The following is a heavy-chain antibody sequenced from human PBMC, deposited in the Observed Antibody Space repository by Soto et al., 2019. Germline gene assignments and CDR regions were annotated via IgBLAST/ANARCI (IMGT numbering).Heavy chain of an antibody. D-gene: IGHD4-17*01. J-gene: IGHJ4*02. V-gene: IGHV3-9*01. CDR1: GFTFDDYA. CDR3: AKDDYGDPSGY. Sequence: EVQLVESGGGLVQPGRSLRLSCAASGFTFDDYAMHWVRQAPGKGLEWVSGISWNSGSIGYADSVKGRFTISRDNAKNSLYLQMNSLRAEDTALYYCAKDDYGDPSGYWGQGSLVTVSS. CDR2: ISWNSGSI.